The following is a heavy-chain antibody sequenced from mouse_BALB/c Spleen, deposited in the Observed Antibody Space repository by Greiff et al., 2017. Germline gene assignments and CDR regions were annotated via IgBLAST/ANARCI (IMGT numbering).Heavy chain of an antibody. CDR2: ISTYYGDA. Sequence: VQLQQSGAELVRPGVSVKISCKGSGYTFTDYAMHWVKQSHAKSLEWIGVISTYYGDASYNQKFKGKATMTVDKSSSTAYLQLSSLTSEDTAVYYCARRDEGAYWGQGTLVTVSA. CDR3: ARRDEGAY. V-gene: IGHV1-67*01. J-gene: IGHJ3*01. D-gene: IGHD3-3*01. CDR1: GYTFTDYA.